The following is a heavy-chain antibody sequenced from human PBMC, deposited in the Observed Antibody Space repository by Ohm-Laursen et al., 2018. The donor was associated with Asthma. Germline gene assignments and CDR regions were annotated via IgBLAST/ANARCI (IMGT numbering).Heavy chain of an antibody. D-gene: IGHD3-16*01. Sequence: GTLSLTCTLSGASFSTYYWGWIRQPPGKGLEWIGHIHRTGSTNYNPSLESRVTISIDTSTNQFSLKLSSVTAADTAVYYCARDRLGGPRNPYYYYGMDVWGQGTTVTVSS. V-gene: IGHV4-59*12. CDR3: ARDRLGGPRNPYYYYGMDV. CDR2: IHRTGST. J-gene: IGHJ6*02. CDR1: GASFSTYY.